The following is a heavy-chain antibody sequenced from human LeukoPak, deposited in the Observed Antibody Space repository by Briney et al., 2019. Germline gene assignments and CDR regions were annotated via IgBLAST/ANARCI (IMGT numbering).Heavy chain of an antibody. CDR2: FDPEDGET. V-gene: IGHV1-24*01. Sequence: GASVKVSCKVSGYTLTELSMHWVRQAPGKGLEWMGGFDPEDGETIYAQKFQGRVTITADKSTSTAYMELSSLRSEDTAVYYCAREANHRGNLDYWGQGTLVTVSS. CDR1: GYTLTELS. J-gene: IGHJ4*02. CDR3: AREANHRGNLDY. D-gene: IGHD1-14*01.